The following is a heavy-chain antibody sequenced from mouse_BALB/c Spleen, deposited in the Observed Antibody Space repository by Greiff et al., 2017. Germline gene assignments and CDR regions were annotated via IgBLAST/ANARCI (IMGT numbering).Heavy chain of an antibody. J-gene: IGHJ1*01. Sequence: EVNVVESGGGLVQPGGSLRLSCATSGFTFSDFYMEWVRQPPGKRLEWIAASRNKANDYTTEYSASVKGRFIVSRDTSQSILYLQMNALRAEDTAIYYCARDGNYVGFDVWGAGTTVTVSS. V-gene: IGHV7-1*02. CDR2: SRNKANDYTT. D-gene: IGHD2-1*01. CDR3: ARDGNYVGFDV. CDR1: GFTFSDFY.